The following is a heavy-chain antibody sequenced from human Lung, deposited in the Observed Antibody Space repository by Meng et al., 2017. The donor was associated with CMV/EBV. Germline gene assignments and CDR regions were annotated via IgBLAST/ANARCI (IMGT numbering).Heavy chain of an antibody. CDR2: IYRGGTT. J-gene: IGHJ3*02. CDR3: VRNLAATGHDAFDI. D-gene: IGHD1-1*01. Sequence: GEXXKISCVASGFTVSDNYMYWVRQAPGKGLEWVSVIYRGGTTSYADSVRGRFSISRDNSKNTLYLQMNSLRVEDTAVYYCVRNLAATGHDAFDIWGQGTMVTVSS. CDR1: GFTVSDNY. V-gene: IGHV3-53*01.